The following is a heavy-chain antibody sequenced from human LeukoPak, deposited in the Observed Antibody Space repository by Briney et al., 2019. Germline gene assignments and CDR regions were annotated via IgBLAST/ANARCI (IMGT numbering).Heavy chain of an antibody. Sequence: PGGSLRLSCAASGFTFSNAWMSWVRQAPGKGLEWVCRIKSKTDGGTTDHAAPVKGRFTISRDDSKNTLYLQMNSLKTEDTAVYYCTLGYSYGSQQKYWGQGTLVTVSS. CDR3: TLGYSYGSQQKY. J-gene: IGHJ4*02. CDR2: IKSKTDGGTT. V-gene: IGHV3-15*01. D-gene: IGHD5-18*01. CDR1: GFTFSNAW.